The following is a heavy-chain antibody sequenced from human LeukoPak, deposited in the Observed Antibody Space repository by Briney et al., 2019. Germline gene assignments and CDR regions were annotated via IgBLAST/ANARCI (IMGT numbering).Heavy chain of an antibody. CDR3: AKDLNYYASGNLFER. V-gene: IGHV4-38-2*02. Sequence: KPSETLSLTCTVSGYSISSGYYWGWIRQSPWKGLEWIGTISHTGSTDYNPSLKRRVTISVDTSKNQFSLKMRFVTAADTAVYYCAKDLNYYASGNLFERWGQGTLVTVSS. J-gene: IGHJ4*02. D-gene: IGHD3-10*01. CDR1: GYSISSGYY. CDR2: ISHTGST.